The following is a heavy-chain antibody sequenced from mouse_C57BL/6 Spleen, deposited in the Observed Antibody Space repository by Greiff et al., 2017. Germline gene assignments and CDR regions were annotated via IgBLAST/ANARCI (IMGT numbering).Heavy chain of an antibody. D-gene: IGHD4-1*01. CDR2: IRHKANGYTT. Sequence: EVMLVESGGGLVQPGGSLSLSCAASGFTFTDYYMSWVRQPPGKALEWLGFIRHKANGYTTEYSAPVKGRFTISRDNSPSILYLQMNALRAEDSATYYCARRLGGYAMDYWGQGTSVTVSS. CDR3: ARRLGGYAMDY. CDR1: GFTFTDYY. J-gene: IGHJ4*01. V-gene: IGHV7-3*01.